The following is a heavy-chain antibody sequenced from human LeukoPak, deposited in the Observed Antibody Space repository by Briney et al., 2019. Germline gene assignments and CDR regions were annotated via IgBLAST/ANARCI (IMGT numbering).Heavy chain of an antibody. V-gene: IGHV1-2*02. D-gene: IGHD2-2*01. Sequence: SVKVSCKSSGFTFTDEYIHWVRQAPGQGLEWMGWINPYSGATNYAQKFQGRVTLTRDTSISTAYMELSRLTSGDTAVYYCARDPKSQLLLDYWGQGTLVTVSS. CDR2: INPYSGAT. CDR3: ARDPKSQLLLDY. J-gene: IGHJ4*02. CDR1: GFTFTDEY.